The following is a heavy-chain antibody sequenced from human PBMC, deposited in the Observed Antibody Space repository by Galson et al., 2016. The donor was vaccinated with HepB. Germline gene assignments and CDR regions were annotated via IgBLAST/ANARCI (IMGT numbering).Heavy chain of an antibody. V-gene: IGHV1-69*13. CDR3: ASVSVAGDTSKFDP. J-gene: IGHJ5*02. D-gene: IGHD4-23*01. CDR2: IIPSFGTA. Sequence: SVKVSCKASGGAFSTRAITWVRQAPGQGLEWMGGIIPSFGTADYAQKFQGRVTITADESTNTAYMDLSSLRSEDTAVYYCASVSVAGDTSKFDPWGQGTLVTVSS. CDR1: GGAFSTRA.